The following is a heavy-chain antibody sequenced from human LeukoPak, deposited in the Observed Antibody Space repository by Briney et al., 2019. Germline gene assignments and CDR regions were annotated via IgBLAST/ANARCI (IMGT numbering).Heavy chain of an antibody. CDR1: GDSISTSNSY. D-gene: IGHD5-18*01. CDR3: ARQVRPGYSYGFGYYYMDV. CDR2: IYYSGNT. J-gene: IGHJ6*03. V-gene: IGHV4-39*01. Sequence: SETLSLTCTVSGDSISTSNSYWGWIRQPPWKGLEWIGSIYYSGNTYYNASLKSRVTISVDTSKNQFSLKFTSVTAADTAVYYCARQVRPGYSYGFGYYYMDVWGKGTTVTISS.